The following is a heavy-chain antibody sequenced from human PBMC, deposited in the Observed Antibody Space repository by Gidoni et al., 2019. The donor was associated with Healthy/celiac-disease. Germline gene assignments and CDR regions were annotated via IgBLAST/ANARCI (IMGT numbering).Heavy chain of an antibody. CDR3: AGATPHTIFGPRIDY. D-gene: IGHD3-3*01. J-gene: IGHJ4*02. V-gene: IGHV4-38-2*01. CDR1: GYSISSGYY. CDR2: IYHSGST. Sequence: QVQLQESGPGLVKPSETLSLTCAVSGYSISSGYYWGWIRQPPGKGLEWIGSIYHSGSTYYNPSLKSRVTISVDTSKNQFSLKLSSVTAADTAVYYCAGATPHTIFGPRIDYWGQGTLVTVSS.